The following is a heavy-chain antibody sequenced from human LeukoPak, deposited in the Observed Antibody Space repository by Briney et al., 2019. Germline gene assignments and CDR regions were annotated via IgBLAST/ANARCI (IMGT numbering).Heavy chain of an antibody. J-gene: IGHJ2*01. Sequence: GGSLRLSCAASGFTFSSYGMHWVRQAPGKGLEWVAVISYDGSNKYYADSVKGRFTISRDNSKNTLYLQMNSLRVEDTAVYYCATFDLWGRGTQVTVSS. V-gene: IGHV3-30*03. CDR3: ATFDL. CDR2: ISYDGSNK. CDR1: GFTFSSYG.